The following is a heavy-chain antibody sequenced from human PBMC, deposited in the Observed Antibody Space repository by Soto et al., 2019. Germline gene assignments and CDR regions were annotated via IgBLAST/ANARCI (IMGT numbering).Heavy chain of an antibody. D-gene: IGHD2-15*01. CDR1: GFTFSSYS. CDR3: ARNMGYCSGGSCANYYYYGMDV. Sequence: EVQLVESGGGLVKPGGSLRLSCAASGFTFSSYSMNWVRQAPGKGLEWVSSISSSSSHIYYADSVKGRFTISRDNAKNSLYLQMNSLRAEDTAVYYCARNMGYCSGGSCANYYYYGMDVWGQGTTVTVSS. V-gene: IGHV3-21*01. CDR2: ISSSSSHI. J-gene: IGHJ6*02.